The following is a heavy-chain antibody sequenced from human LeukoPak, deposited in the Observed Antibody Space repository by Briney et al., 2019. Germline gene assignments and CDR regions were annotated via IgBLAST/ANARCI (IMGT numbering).Heavy chain of an antibody. CDR1: GFTFSSSW. D-gene: IGHD1-26*01. CDR2: ISSGSSYI. CDR3: ARDWEGPLGYFDY. J-gene: IGHJ4*02. V-gene: IGHV3-21*01. Sequence: PGGSLRLSCAASGFTFSSSWMNWVRQAPGKGLEWVSSISSGSSYIYYADSLKGRFTISRDNAKNSLNLQMNSLRAEDTAVYYCARDWEGPLGYFDYWGQGTLVTVSS.